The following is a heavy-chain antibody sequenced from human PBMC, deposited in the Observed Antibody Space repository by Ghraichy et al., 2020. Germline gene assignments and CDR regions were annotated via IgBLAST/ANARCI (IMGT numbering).Heavy chain of an antibody. CDR1: GFPFSSYA. V-gene: IGHV3-23*01. J-gene: IGHJ4*02. CDR3: AKGITIYTRFDN. CDR2: ISASGGRT. Sequence: GESLNISCAASGFPFSSYALTWVRRVPGKGLEWVSGISASGGRTLYADSVRGRFTVSRDNSKNTVYLQMNSLRVDDTAEYYCAKGITIYTRFDNWGQGSLVTASS. D-gene: IGHD3-3*01.